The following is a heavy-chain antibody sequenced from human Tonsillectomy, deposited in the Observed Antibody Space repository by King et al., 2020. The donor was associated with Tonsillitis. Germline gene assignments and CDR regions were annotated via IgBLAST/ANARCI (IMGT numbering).Heavy chain of an antibody. D-gene: IGHD4-17*01. CDR3: ARHGDYGSAIGDAFDI. CDR1: GYSFTSYW. V-gene: IGHV5-10-1*01. J-gene: IGHJ3*02. Sequence: QLVQSGAEVKKPGESLRISCKGSGYSFTSYWISWVRQMPGKGLEWMGRIDPSDSDTNYSPSFQGHVTISADKSISTAYLQWSSLKASDTAMYYCARHGDYGSAIGDAFDIWGQGTMVTVSS. CDR2: IDPSDSDT.